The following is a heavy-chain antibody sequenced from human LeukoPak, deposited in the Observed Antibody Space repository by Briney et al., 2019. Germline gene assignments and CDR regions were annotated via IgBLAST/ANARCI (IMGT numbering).Heavy chain of an antibody. CDR1: GFTFSTFA. CDR3: ARDLSGYSYGYYFDY. D-gene: IGHD5-18*01. J-gene: IGHJ4*02. V-gene: IGHV3-23*01. CDR2: ITGTHYTT. Sequence: GGSLRLSCAASGFTFSTFAMTWVRQAPGKGLEWVSSITGTHYTTYNTDSVKGRFTISRDNSKNTLYLQMNSLRAEDTAVYYCARDLSGYSYGYYFDYWGQGTLVTVSS.